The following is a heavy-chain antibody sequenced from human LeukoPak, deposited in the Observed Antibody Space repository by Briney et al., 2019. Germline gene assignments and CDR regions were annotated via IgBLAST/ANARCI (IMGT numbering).Heavy chain of an antibody. J-gene: IGHJ6*01. V-gene: IGHV3-53*01. CDR1: GFTVSSNY. CDR2: IYSGGST. D-gene: IGHD1-14*01. Sequence: GGSLRLSCAASGFTVSSNYMSWVRQAPGKGLEWVSVIYSGGSTYYADSVKGRFTISRDNSKNTLYLQMNSLRAEDTAVYYCAKVSGGGLYYDGMDVWGQGTTVTVSS. CDR3: AKVSGGGLYYDGMDV.